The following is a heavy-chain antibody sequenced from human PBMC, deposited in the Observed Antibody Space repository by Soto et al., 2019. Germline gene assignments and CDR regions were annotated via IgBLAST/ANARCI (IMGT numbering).Heavy chain of an antibody. CDR3: ARDLGDYGGNLDY. V-gene: IGHV3-33*01. Sequence: GGSLRLSCAASGFTFSSYGMHWVRQAPGKGLEWVAVIWYDGSNKYYADSVKGRFTISRDNSKNTLYLQMNSLRAEDTAVYYCARDLGDYGGNLDYWGQGTLVTVSS. CDR2: IWYDGSNK. D-gene: IGHD4-17*01. CDR1: GFTFSSYG. J-gene: IGHJ4*02.